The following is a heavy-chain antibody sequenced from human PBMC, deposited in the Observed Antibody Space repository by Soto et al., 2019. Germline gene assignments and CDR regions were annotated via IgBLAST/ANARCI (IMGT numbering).Heavy chain of an antibody. CDR2: ISGSGGST. CDR1: GFIFSSYA. CDR3: ARRFPYGGTLDFDY. D-gene: IGHD1-26*01. J-gene: IGHJ4*02. V-gene: IGHV3-23*01. Sequence: EVQLLESGGGSVQPGGSLRLSCAASGFIFSSYAMSWVRQAPGKGLEWVSGISGSGGSTYYADSVKGRFTISRDNSKNTLYVQMNSLRAEDTAIYYCARRFPYGGTLDFDYWGQGTLVTVSS.